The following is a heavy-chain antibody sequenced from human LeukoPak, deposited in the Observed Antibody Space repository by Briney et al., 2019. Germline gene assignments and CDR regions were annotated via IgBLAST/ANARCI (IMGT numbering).Heavy chain of an antibody. CDR3: AKERASRLPFDY. D-gene: IGHD6-25*01. V-gene: IGHV3-23*01. J-gene: IGHJ4*02. CDR1: GFTFSNYG. CDR2: ICASGGNT. Sequence: GGSLRLSCAASGFTFSNYGMNWVRQAPGKGLEWVTAICASGGNTYYADSVKGRFTISRDNAKDTLYLQMNSLRAEDTALYYCAKERASRLPFDYWGQGTLVTVSS.